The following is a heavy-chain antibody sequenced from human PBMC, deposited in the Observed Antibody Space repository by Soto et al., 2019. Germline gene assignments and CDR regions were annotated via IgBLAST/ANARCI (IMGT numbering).Heavy chain of an antibody. CDR3: ARGNYCSGDRCTDGPNWFGP. CDR1: GFTFNTFR. J-gene: IGHJ5*02. V-gene: IGHV3-48*01. D-gene: IGHD2-15*01. Sequence: GGSLRLSCAAPGFTFNTFRMNWVRQAPGRGLEWVSYIHSSSTTLFYADSVKGRFTVSRDNAKNSLYLQMNSLRVEDTAVYYCARGNYCSGDRCTDGPNWFGPWGRGTLVTVSS. CDR2: IHSSSTTL.